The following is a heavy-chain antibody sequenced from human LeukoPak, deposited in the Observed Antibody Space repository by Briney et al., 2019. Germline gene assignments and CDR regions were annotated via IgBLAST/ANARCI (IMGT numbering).Heavy chain of an antibody. CDR3: AKGRGTTVTAAANY. Sequence: GGSLRLSCAASGFTFSNYSMSWVRQAPGKGLECVSTISGTGGTTYYADSVKGRFTISRDNSKNTLFLQFNSLRADDTAVYYCAKGRGTTVTAAANYWGQGTLVTVSS. CDR1: GFTFSNYS. V-gene: IGHV3-23*01. CDR2: ISGTGGTT. J-gene: IGHJ4*02. D-gene: IGHD4-17*01.